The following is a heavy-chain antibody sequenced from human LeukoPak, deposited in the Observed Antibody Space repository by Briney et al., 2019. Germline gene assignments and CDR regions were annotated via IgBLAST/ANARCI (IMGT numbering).Heavy chain of an antibody. D-gene: IGHD2-15*01. CDR3: ARDRSGGSLRY. CDR2: ISSGSSTI. V-gene: IGHV3-48*01. Sequence: GGSMRLSCAASGFSFSSYSMNWVRQAPGKGLEWISYISSGSSTIFYADSVKGRFSISRDNAKSSLYLQMNSLRAEDTAVYYCARDRSGGSLRYWGQGTLVTVSS. J-gene: IGHJ4*02. CDR1: GFSFSSYS.